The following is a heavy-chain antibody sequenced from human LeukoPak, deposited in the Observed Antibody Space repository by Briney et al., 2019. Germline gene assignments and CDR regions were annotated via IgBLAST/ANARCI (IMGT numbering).Heavy chain of an antibody. J-gene: IGHJ4*02. D-gene: IGHD6-19*01. Sequence: PSETLSLTCAVSGGSISSDNWWIWVRQPPGKGLEWIGEIYHSGRANYNPSLKSRVNMSVDKSKNQFSLSLSSVTAADTAAYHCARGLYGSDSYWGQGNLVTVSS. CDR3: ARGLYGSDSY. V-gene: IGHV4-4*02. CDR1: GGSISSDNW. CDR2: IYHSGRA.